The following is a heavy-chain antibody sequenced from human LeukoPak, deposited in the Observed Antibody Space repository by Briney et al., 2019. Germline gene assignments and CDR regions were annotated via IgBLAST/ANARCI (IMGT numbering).Heavy chain of an antibody. Sequence: PGGSLRLSCAASGFTFSSYSMNWVRQAPGKGLEWVSSLSSSSSYIDYADSVKGRFTISRDNSKNTLYLQMNSLRAEDTAVYYCAKGSGGSPVDTAIGYWGQGTLVTVSS. CDR3: AKGSGGSPVDTAIGY. D-gene: IGHD5-18*01. J-gene: IGHJ4*02. CDR2: LSSSSSYI. V-gene: IGHV3-21*01. CDR1: GFTFSSYS.